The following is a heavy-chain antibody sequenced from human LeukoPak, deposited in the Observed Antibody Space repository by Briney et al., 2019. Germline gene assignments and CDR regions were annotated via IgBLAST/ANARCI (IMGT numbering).Heavy chain of an antibody. D-gene: IGHD5-18*01. CDR1: GLTFSNYS. CDR3: ARGIQLWSRRTYFYYMDV. CDR2: ISSSGTYI. J-gene: IGHJ6*03. V-gene: IGHV3-21*01. Sequence: GGSLRLSCAASGLTFSNYSMIWVRQAPGRGLEWVSSISSSGTYIYYADSVQGRFTISRDNAKNSLYLQMNSLRAEDTAVYYCARGIQLWSRRTYFYYMDVWGKGTTVTVSS.